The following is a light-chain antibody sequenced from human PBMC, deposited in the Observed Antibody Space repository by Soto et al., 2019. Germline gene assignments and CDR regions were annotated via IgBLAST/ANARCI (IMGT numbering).Light chain of an antibody. CDR2: GAS. CDR3: QHYANSALT. J-gene: IGKJ4*01. V-gene: IGKV3-20*01. Sequence: EIVLTQSPGTLSLSPGEGATLSCRASQSVSADYLAWYQQKPGQAPRLLIYGASSGATGIPDRFSGRGSGTDFTLTISRLEPEDFAVYYCQHYANSALTFGGGTRVES. CDR1: QSVSADY.